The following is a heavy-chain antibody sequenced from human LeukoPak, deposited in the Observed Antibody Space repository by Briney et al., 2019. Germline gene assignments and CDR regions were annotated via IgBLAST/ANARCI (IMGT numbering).Heavy chain of an antibody. CDR2: IYPGDSDT. CDR1: GYSFSNHW. CDR3: AKASSSWSTSPFQH. J-gene: IGHJ1*01. D-gene: IGHD6-13*01. V-gene: IGHV5-51*01. Sequence: GESLKISCKGSGYSFSNHWIVWVRQMPGKGLECMGIIYPGDSDTRYSPSFQGQVTISADKSINTAYLQWSSLKASDTAIYYCAKASSSWSTSPFQHWGQGTLVTVSS.